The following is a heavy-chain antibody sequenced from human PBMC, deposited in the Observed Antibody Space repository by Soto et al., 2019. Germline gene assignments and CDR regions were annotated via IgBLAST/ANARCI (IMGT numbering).Heavy chain of an antibody. Sequence: QVQLVESGGGVVQPERSLRLSCAASGFTFSRQAMHWVRQAPGRGLEWVAVIWYHGVEKYYAASVKGRFTISRDNSKNTVYLQMNSLRGEDTAVYYCATGFLGLCTGGNCPLDSWGQGSLVTVSS. CDR2: IWYHGVEK. V-gene: IGHV3-33*01. D-gene: IGHD2-15*01. J-gene: IGHJ4*02. CDR3: ATGFLGLCTGGNCPLDS. CDR1: GFTFSRQA.